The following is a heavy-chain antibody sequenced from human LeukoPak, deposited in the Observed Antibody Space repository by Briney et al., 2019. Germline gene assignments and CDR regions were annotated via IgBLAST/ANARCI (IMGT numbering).Heavy chain of an antibody. D-gene: IGHD3-10*02. CDR1: GFTFNIYE. J-gene: IGHJ6*04. Sequence: GALRLSCAASGFTFNIYEMNWVRQAPGKGLEWLSYITDTASTIYYAESVRGRFTISRDNAKNSLYLQMNSLRAEDTAVYYCAELGITMIGGVWGKGTTVTISS. V-gene: IGHV3-48*03. CDR3: AELGITMIGGV. CDR2: ITDTASTI.